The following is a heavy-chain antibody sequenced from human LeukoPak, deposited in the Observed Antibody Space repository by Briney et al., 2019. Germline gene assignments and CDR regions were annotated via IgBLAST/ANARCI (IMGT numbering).Heavy chain of an antibody. Sequence: PGGSLRLSCAASVFIFNNYWMNWVRPAPGKGREWVAMIKQGGSEKYYVDSVKGRFTISRDNAKHSLYLQMNSLRAEDTAVYYCVAGKEIWGQGTLVPVSS. D-gene: IGHD6-19*01. J-gene: IGHJ4*02. CDR1: VFIFNNYW. V-gene: IGHV3-7*02. CDR2: IKQGGSEK. CDR3: VAGKEI.